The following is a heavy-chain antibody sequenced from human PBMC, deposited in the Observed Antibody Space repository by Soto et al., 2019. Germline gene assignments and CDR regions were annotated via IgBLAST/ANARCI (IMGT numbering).Heavy chain of an antibody. J-gene: IGHJ4*02. V-gene: IGHV3-7*04. Sequence: PGGSLRLSCVASGFTFSHYAMHWVRQAPGKGLEWVANIKQDGSDTYYVDSVKGRFTISRDNAKNSLYLQMNSLRAEDTAVYYCATDLGTTRARLWGQGTLVTVSS. D-gene: IGHD1-1*01. CDR1: GFTFSHYA. CDR3: ATDLGTTRARL. CDR2: IKQDGSDT.